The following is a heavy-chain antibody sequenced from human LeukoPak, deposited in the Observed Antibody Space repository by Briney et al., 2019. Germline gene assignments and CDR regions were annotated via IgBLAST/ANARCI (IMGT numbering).Heavy chain of an antibody. CDR1: GFTFSSTW. CDR3: ASQSYARFDP. J-gene: IGHJ5*02. CDR2: VQPDGSEG. Sequence: GGSLRLSCAASGFTFSSTWMSWVRQAPGKGLEWVGNVQPDGSEGYPVDSVKGRFTISRDNARNSLFLQMNSLRVEDTAVYYCASQSYARFDPWGQGTLVTVSS. V-gene: IGHV3-7*01. D-gene: IGHD3-16*01.